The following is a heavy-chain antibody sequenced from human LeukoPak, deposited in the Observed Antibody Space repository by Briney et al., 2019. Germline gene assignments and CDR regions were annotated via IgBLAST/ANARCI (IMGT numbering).Heavy chain of an antibody. CDR2: INPNSGGT. V-gene: IGHV1-2*04. J-gene: IGHJ4*02. CDR1: GYTFTGYY. D-gene: IGHD3-16*01. CDR3: ARDGGNRELDY. Sequence: ASVKASCKASGYTFTGYYMHCVRQAPGQGLEWMGWINPNSGGTNYAQKFQGWVTMTRDTSISTAYMELSRLRSDDTAVYYCARDGGNRELDYWGQGTLVTVSS.